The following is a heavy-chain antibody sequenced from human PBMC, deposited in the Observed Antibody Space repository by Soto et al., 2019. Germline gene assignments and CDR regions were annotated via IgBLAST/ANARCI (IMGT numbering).Heavy chain of an antibody. CDR1: GFTFSSYG. V-gene: IGHV3-30*18. D-gene: IGHD4-17*01. Sequence: GGSLSLSCAPSGFTFSSYGMHWVRQAPGKGLEWVAVISYDGSNKYYADSVKGRFTISRDNSKNTLYLQMNSLRAEDTAVYYCAKTPTTVTTLDIWGQGTMVTVSS. CDR3: AKTPTTVTTLDI. J-gene: IGHJ3*02. CDR2: ISYDGSNK.